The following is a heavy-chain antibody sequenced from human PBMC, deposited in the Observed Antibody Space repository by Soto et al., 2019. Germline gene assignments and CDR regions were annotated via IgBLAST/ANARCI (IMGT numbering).Heavy chain of an antibody. D-gene: IGHD1-1*01. V-gene: IGHV1-18*01. Sequence: QVHLVQSGAEVKKPGASVKVSCKGSGYAFTTYGITWVRQAPGQGLEWMGWISAHNGNTNYAQKLQGRVTVTRDTSKSTAYMELRSLRSDDTAVYYCARGRYGDYCGQGALVTVSS. CDR2: ISAHNGNT. CDR1: GYAFTTYG. CDR3: ARGRYGDY. J-gene: IGHJ4*02.